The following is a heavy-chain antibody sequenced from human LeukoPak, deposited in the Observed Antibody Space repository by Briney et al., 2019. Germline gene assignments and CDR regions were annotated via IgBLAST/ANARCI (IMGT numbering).Heavy chain of an antibody. Sequence: SETLSLTCTVSAGSVSSGNYYWHWIRQPPEEGLEWIGFIYYIGTTNYNPSLKSRVTISVDTSKNHFSLKLTSVTAADTAVYYCARAYGPNSPPYWGQGTLVTVSS. D-gene: IGHD4-23*01. CDR1: AGSVSSGNYY. J-gene: IGHJ4*02. CDR3: ARAYGPNSPPY. V-gene: IGHV4-61*03. CDR2: IYYIGTT.